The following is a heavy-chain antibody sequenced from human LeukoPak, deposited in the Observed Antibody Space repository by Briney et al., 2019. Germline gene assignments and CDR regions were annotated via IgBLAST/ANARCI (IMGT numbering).Heavy chain of an antibody. CDR2: ISGSGGST. J-gene: IGHJ4*02. V-gene: IGHV3-23*01. CDR1: GSTFSSYA. D-gene: IGHD6-19*01. CDR3: AKHSGGGWLGSIDY. Sequence: GGSLRLSWAPSGSTFSSYAISWFRKPPGKGWDWASAISGSGGSTYYADSVKGRFTISRDNFKNTLYLQMNSLRAEDTAVYYCAKHSGGGWLGSIDYWGQGTLVTVSS.